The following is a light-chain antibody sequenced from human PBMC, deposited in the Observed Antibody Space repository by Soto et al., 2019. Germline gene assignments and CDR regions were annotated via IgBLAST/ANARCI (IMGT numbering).Light chain of an antibody. CDR2: AAS. CDR1: QSISSY. Sequence: DIQLTQSPSSLSASVGDRVTITCRAIQSISSYLNWYQQKPGKAPKLLIYAASSLQSGVPSRCSGSGSGTDFTLTISSLQPEYFATYYCQQSYSTPYTFGQGTKLEIK. CDR3: QQSYSTPYT. J-gene: IGKJ2*01. V-gene: IGKV1-39*01.